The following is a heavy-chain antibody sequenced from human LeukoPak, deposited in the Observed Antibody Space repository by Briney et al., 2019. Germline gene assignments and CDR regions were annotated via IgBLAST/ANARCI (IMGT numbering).Heavy chain of an antibody. Sequence: GASVKVSCKASGYTFTGYYMHWVRQAPGQGLEWMGWINPNSGGTNYAQKFQARVTLTRDTSISTAYMELSSLRSDDTAVYFCARETGLSGTYSDAFDIWGQGTMVTVSS. V-gene: IGHV1-2*02. CDR1: GYTFTGYY. J-gene: IGHJ3*02. D-gene: IGHD3-3*01. CDR3: ARETGLSGTYSDAFDI. CDR2: INPNSGGT.